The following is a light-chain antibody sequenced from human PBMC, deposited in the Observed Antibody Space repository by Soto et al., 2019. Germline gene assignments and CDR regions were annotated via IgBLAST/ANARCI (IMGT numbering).Light chain of an antibody. CDR2: GAT. Sequence: EILLTQSPATLSVSPGETATLSCRASQNVLSDLAWYQQKPGQAPRLLVYGATTRATDAPAKFRGSGSGTEFSLTIRSLQSEDFATDYCQQYRSWPRTFGQGPKVEI. V-gene: IGKV3-15*01. J-gene: IGKJ1*01. CDR1: QNVLSD. CDR3: QQYRSWPRT.